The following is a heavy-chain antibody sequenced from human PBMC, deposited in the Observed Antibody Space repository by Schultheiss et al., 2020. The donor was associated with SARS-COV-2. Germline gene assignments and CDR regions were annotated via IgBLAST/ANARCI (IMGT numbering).Heavy chain of an antibody. J-gene: IGHJ4*02. V-gene: IGHV3-48*02. CDR3: ARVKGYSYGQFDY. CDR2: ISGSGGST. Sequence: GGSLRLSCAASGFTFSSYSMNWVRQAPGKGLEWVSGISGSGGSTYYADSVKGRFTISRDNAKNSLYLQMNSLRDEDTAVYYCARVKGYSYGQFDYWGQGTLVTVSS. CDR1: GFTFSSYS. D-gene: IGHD5-18*01.